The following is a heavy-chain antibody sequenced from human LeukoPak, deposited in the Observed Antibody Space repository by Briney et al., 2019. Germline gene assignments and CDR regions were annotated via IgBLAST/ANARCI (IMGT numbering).Heavy chain of an antibody. D-gene: IGHD1-14*01. CDR2: IYHSGST. CDR3: TLSPNHSNMGDY. J-gene: IGHJ4*02. CDR1: GYSISSGYY. V-gene: IGHV4-38-2*01. Sequence: SETLSLTCAVSGYSISSGYYWGWIRQPPGKGLEWIGSIYHSGSTYYNPSLKSRVTISVDTSKNQFSLKLSSVTAADTAVYYCTLSPNHSNMGDYWGQGTLVTVSS.